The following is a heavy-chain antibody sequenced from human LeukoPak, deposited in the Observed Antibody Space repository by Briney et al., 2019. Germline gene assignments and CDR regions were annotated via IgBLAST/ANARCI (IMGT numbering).Heavy chain of an antibody. CDR1: GGSISSSSYY. CDR2: IYYSGST. Sequence: SETLSLTCTVSGGSISSSSYYWGWIRQPPGKGLEWIGSIYYSGSTYYNPSLKSRVTISVDTSKNQFSLKLSSVTAADTAVYYCAREGYCTNGICYSYYYYYMDVWGKGTTVTVSS. CDR3: AREGYCTNGICYSYYYYYMDV. J-gene: IGHJ6*03. V-gene: IGHV4-39*07. D-gene: IGHD2-8*01.